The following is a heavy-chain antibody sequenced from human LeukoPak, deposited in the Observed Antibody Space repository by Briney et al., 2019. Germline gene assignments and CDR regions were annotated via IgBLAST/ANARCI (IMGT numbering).Heavy chain of an antibody. CDR1: GFTFSDYA. V-gene: IGHV3-30*01. CDR2: ISYDGSNK. D-gene: IGHD6-13*01. Sequence: PGRSLRLSCAASGFTFSDYAMHWVRQAPGKGLEWVAIISYDGSNKYSADSVKGRFTISRDNSKNTLYLQMNSLRAEDAAVYYCARETYSSFDSWGQGTLVTVSS. CDR3: ARETYSSFDS. J-gene: IGHJ4*02.